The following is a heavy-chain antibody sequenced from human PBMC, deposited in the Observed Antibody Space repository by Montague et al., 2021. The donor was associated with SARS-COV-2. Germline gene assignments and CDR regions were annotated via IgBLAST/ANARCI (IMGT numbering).Heavy chain of an antibody. J-gene: IGHJ5*02. CDR2: IYYSGGI. CDR3: ARAVSVRRAGNWFDP. V-gene: IGHV4-59*11. Sequence: SETLSLTCTVSGGSMSDHYWAWIRQPPGKGLEWIAYIYYSGGINSNASLKSRVSMSVDTSKNQFSLKLTSVTAADTAVYYCARAVSVRRAGNWFDPWGQGTLVTVSS. D-gene: IGHD3-10*01. CDR1: GGSMSDHY.